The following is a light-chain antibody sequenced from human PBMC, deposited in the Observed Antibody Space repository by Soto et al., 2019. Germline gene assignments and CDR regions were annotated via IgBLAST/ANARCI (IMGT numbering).Light chain of an antibody. CDR2: EGT. CDR3: YSYAGENLYV. CDR1: SIDVGSYNL. V-gene: IGLV2-23*01. J-gene: IGLJ1*01. Sequence: QSALTQPASVSASPGQSITIPCTGTSIDVGSYNLVSWFQQHPGKVPKLLIYEGTKQPSGLSDRFSGSKSGTTASLTISGLQAEDEAHYYCYSYAGENLYVFXTGTKVTVL.